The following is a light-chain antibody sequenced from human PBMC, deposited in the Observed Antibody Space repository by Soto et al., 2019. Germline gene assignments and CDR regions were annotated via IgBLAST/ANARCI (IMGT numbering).Light chain of an antibody. CDR3: QQANSFPLT. Sequence: DIKLTQSPSSLSASVGDGVTITCRASQGVSKWLAWYQQKPGKSPILLIHGASNLQTGVPSRFSGSGSGTDFALTITSLQPEDIATYFCQQANSFPLTFGQGTRLENK. CDR1: QGVSKW. CDR2: GAS. V-gene: IGKV1-12*01. J-gene: IGKJ5*01.